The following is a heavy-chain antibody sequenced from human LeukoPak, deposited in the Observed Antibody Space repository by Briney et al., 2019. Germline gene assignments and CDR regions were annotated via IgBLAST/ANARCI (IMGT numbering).Heavy chain of an antibody. V-gene: IGHV3-23*01. Sequence: GGSLRLSCVASGFTFSSYAMTWVRQAPGKGLEWVSSISNGGTTYYADSVKGRFTISRDNSKNSLYLEMNSLRAEDTAVYYCVKDLHFWSAGDYWGQGTLVTVSS. D-gene: IGHD3-3*02. CDR1: GFTFSSYA. J-gene: IGHJ4*02. CDR3: VKDLHFWSAGDY. CDR2: ISNGGTT.